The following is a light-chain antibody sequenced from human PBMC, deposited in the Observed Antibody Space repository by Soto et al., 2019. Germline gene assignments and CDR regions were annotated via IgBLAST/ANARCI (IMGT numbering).Light chain of an antibody. CDR3: QQYNSFSKT. Sequence: DIQMTQSPSSLSASVGDGVTITCRASQSISSYVSWYQQKPGKAPKLLIYAASTLETGVPSRFSGSGFGAEFTLTIASLQPDDSATYYCQQYNSFSKTFGRGTKVDI. CDR1: QSISSY. CDR2: AAS. J-gene: IGKJ1*01. V-gene: IGKV1-5*01.